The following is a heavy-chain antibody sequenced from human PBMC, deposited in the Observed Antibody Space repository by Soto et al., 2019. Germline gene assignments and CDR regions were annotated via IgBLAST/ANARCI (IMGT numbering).Heavy chain of an antibody. CDR3: ARDTVAAAGDYYYGMDV. D-gene: IGHD6-13*01. CDR2: RSYDGSNK. CDR1: GFTFSSYA. V-gene: IGHV3-30-3*01. Sequence: GESLTLSCAAFGFTFSSYAIDWDSQPAGKGVEWVAVRSYDGSNKYYPDSVKSRFTISRNNSKNTLYLQMYSLRAEDTAVYYCARDTVAAAGDYYYGMDVWGQGTTVTVSS. J-gene: IGHJ6*02.